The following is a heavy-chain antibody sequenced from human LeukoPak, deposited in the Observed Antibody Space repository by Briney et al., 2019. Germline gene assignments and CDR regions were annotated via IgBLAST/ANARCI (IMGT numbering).Heavy chain of an antibody. CDR1: GGTFSSYA. CDR3: ARLPRPGIAAADTIDY. V-gene: IGHV1-69*04. Sequence: ASVKVSCKASGGTFSSYAISWVRQAPGQGLEWMGRIIPILGIANYAQKFQGRVTITADKSTSTAYMELSSLRSEDTAVYYCARLPRPGIAAADTIDYWGQGTLVTVSS. J-gene: IGHJ4*02. D-gene: IGHD6-13*01. CDR2: IIPILGIA.